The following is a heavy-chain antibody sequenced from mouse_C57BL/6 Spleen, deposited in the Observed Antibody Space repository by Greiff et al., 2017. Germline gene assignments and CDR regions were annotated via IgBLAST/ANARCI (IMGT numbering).Heavy chain of an antibody. CDR1: GFTFSSYT. V-gene: IGHV5-9*01. D-gene: IGHD4-1*01. CDR2: ISGGGGNT. CDR3: ARWDEGAFDY. Sequence: EVKLVESGGGLVKPGGSLKLSCAASGFTFSSYTMSWVRQTPEKRLEWVATISGGGGNTYYPDSVKGRFTISRDNAKNTLYLQMSSLRSEDTALYYCARWDEGAFDYWGQGTTLTVSS. J-gene: IGHJ2*01.